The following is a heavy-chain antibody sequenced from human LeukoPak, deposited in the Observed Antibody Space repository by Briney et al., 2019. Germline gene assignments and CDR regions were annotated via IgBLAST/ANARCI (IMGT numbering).Heavy chain of an antibody. Sequence: GGSLRLSCAASGFTFNTYSMNWVRQAPGKGLEWVSSISSSSNYIYYADSVEGRFTISRDNAKNSLYPQMNSLRAEDTAVYYCARVSGGSGWYYFDYWGQGTLVTVSS. J-gene: IGHJ4*02. CDR1: GFTFNTYS. D-gene: IGHD6-19*01. V-gene: IGHV3-21*01. CDR2: ISSSSNYI. CDR3: ARVSGGSGWYYFDY.